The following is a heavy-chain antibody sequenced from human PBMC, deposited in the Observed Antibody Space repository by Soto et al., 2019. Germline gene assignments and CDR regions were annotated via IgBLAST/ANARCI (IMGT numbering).Heavy chain of an antibody. D-gene: IGHD6-19*01. V-gene: IGHV3-33*01. CDR3: AGDLRIAVAGTLDY. CDR1: GFTFSSYG. J-gene: IGHJ4*02. CDR2: IWYDGSNK. Sequence: GGSLRLSCAASGFTFSSYGMHWVRQAPGKGLEWVAVIWYDGSNKYYADSVKGRFTISRDNSKNTLYLQMNSLRAEDTAVYYCAGDLRIAVAGTLDYWGQGTLVTVSS.